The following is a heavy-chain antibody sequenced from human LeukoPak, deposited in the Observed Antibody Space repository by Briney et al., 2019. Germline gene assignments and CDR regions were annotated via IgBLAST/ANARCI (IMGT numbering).Heavy chain of an antibody. CDR3: ARHRYYYRSGSYYGAPYYMDV. CDR1: GGSISSNSYY. V-gene: IGHV4-39*01. Sequence: SETLSLTCTVSGGSISSNSYYWGWIRQPPGKGLEWIGSIYYSGSTYYNPSLKSRVTISVDTSKNHFSLKLSSVTAADTAVYYCARHRYYYRSGSYYGAPYYMDVWGKGTTVTVSS. D-gene: IGHD3-10*01. J-gene: IGHJ6*03. CDR2: IYYSGST.